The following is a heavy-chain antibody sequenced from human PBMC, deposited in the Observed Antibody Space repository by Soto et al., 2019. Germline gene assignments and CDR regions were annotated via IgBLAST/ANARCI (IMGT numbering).Heavy chain of an antibody. D-gene: IGHD3-16*02. CDR2: IYYSGST. V-gene: IGHV4-31*03. J-gene: IGHJ3*02. Sequence: SETLSLTCTVSGGSISSGGYYWSWIRQHPGKGLEWIGYIYYSGSTYYNPSLKSRVTISVDTSKNQFSLKLSSVTAADTAVYYCARAMITFGGVIASDAFDIWGQGTMVTVSS. CDR3: ARAMITFGGVIASDAFDI. CDR1: GGSISSGGYY.